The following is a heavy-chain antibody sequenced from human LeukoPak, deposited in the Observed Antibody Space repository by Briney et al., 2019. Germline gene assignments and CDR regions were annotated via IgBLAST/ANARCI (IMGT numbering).Heavy chain of an antibody. V-gene: IGHV4-34*01. D-gene: IGHD6-13*01. J-gene: IGHJ4*02. Sequence: SETLSLTCAVYGGSFSGYYWSWIRQPPGKGLEWIGEINHSGSTYYNPSLKSRVTISVDTSKNQFSLKLSSVTAADTAVYYCARIAAAGMGLDYWGQGTLVTVSS. CDR1: GGSFSGYY. CDR3: ARIAAAGMGLDY. CDR2: INHSGST.